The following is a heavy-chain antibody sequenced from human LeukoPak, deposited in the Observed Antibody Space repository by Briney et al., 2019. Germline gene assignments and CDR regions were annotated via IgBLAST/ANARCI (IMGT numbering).Heavy chain of an antibody. J-gene: IGHJ6*03. Sequence: GGSLRLSWPASGFTFSSFWMSWVRQAPGKGLGGVANIKQDGSEKYYVDSVKGRFTISRDNAKNSPYLQMNSLRAEDTAVYYCARDREDSSSWRYYYYYMDVWGKGTTVTVSS. D-gene: IGHD6-13*01. V-gene: IGHV3-7*01. CDR2: IKQDGSEK. CDR1: GFTFSSFW. CDR3: ARDREDSSSWRYYYYYMDV.